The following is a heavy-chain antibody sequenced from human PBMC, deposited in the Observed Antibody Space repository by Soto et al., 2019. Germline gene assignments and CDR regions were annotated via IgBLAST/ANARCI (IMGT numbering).Heavy chain of an antibody. CDR3: ARVFTARWFDP. Sequence: QVQLVQSGAEVKKPGSSVKVSCTASGGPFSSYAINWVRQAPGQGLEWMGVITPMFGAPHYAQNFKGRITITADKSTNTAYMELSSLTSGDTAVYFCARVFTARWFDPWGQGTLVTVS. CDR2: ITPMFGAP. V-gene: IGHV1-69*06. CDR1: GGPFSSYA. D-gene: IGHD6-6*01. J-gene: IGHJ5*02.